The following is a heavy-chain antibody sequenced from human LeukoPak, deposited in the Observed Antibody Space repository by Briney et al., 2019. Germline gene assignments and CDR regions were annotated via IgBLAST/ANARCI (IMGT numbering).Heavy chain of an antibody. CDR1: GFTFSSYG. V-gene: IGHV3-30*02. D-gene: IGHD1-26*01. Sequence: PGGSLRLSCAASGFTFSSYGMHWVRQAPGKGLEWGPFIRYDGSNKYYADSVKGRFTISRDNSKNTLYLQMNSLRAEDTAVYYCAKDRDSGSYAYYYYYYMDVWGKGTTVTISS. CDR3: AKDRDSGSYAYYYYYYMDV. CDR2: IRYDGSNK. J-gene: IGHJ6*03.